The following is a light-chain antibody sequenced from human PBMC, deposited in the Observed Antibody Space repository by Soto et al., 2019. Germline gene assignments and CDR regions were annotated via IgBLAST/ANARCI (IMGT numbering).Light chain of an antibody. V-gene: IGKV3-15*01. CDR3: QQYNNWPTWT. CDR1: KSVGSN. CDR2: GAS. J-gene: IGKJ1*01. Sequence: EIVMTQSPATLSVSPGERVTLSCRARKSVGSNLAWYQQKPGQAPRLLIYGASTRATGIPDRFSGSGSETEFTLTISRLQAEDSAVYFCQQYNNWPTWTFGQGTKVDIK.